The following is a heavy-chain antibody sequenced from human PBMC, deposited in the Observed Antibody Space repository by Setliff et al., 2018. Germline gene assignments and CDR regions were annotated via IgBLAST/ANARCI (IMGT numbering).Heavy chain of an antibody. J-gene: IGHJ3*02. V-gene: IGHV1-18*01. Sequence: ASVKVSCKSSGYTFTSYGINWVRQAPGQGLEWMGWINAYAQKFQGRITMTRDTSTSTIYMELSSLRSDDTAVYYCARDRRTYSGSFYQSDAFNIWGQGTMVTVSS. CDR3: ARDRRTYSGSFYQSDAFNI. D-gene: IGHD1-26*01. CDR1: GYTFTSYG. CDR2: INA.